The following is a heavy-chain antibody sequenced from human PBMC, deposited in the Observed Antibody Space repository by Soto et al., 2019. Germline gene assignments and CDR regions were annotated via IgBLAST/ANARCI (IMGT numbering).Heavy chain of an antibody. D-gene: IGHD2-2*01. CDR3: ARDDARGGLGY. V-gene: IGHV1-69*08. CDR1: GGTFSSYT. Sequence: QVQLVQSGAEVKKPGSSVKVSCKASGGTFSSYTISWVRQAPGQGLEWMGRIIPILGIANYAQKFPGRVTITADKSTSTAYMELSSLRSEDTAVYYCARDDARGGLGYWGQGTLVTVSS. CDR2: IIPILGIA. J-gene: IGHJ4*02.